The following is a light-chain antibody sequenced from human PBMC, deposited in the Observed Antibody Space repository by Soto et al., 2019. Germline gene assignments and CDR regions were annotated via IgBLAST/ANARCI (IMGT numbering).Light chain of an antibody. Sequence: DIVMTQSPDSLAVSLGERATINCKSSQSLLNTSNNKTFLAWYQQKPGQPPKVLIYWASTRESGVPDRFSGSGSGADFTLNISDLQAEDVAFYFCQEYDTPPFTFGPGTKVEIK. V-gene: IGKV4-1*01. CDR2: WAS. CDR1: QSLLNTSNNKTF. J-gene: IGKJ3*01. CDR3: QEYDTPPFT.